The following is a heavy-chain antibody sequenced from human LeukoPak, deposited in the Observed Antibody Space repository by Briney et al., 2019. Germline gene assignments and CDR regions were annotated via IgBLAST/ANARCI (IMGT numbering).Heavy chain of an antibody. CDR3: ARVRGYSYGSDAFDI. CDR1: GGSISSYY. D-gene: IGHD5-18*01. J-gene: IGHJ3*02. CDR2: IYYSGST. Sequence: SETLSLTCTVSGGSISSYYWSWIRQPPGKGLEWIGYIYYSGSTNYNPSLKSRVTIPVDTSKNQFSLKLSSVTAADTAVYYCARVRGYSYGSDAFDIWGQGTMVTVSS. V-gene: IGHV4-59*01.